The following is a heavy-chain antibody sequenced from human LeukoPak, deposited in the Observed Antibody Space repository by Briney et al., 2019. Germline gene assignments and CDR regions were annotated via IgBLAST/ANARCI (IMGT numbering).Heavy chain of an antibody. CDR3: ARSPYSSGWTHLNWFDP. V-gene: IGHV7-4-1*02. J-gene: IGHJ5*02. Sequence: AASVKVSCKASGYTFTGYYMHWVRQAPGQGLEWMGWISTNTGDPTYAQGFTGRFVFSLDTSVSTAYLQISSLKVEDTAVYYCARSPYSSGWTHLNWFDPWGQGTLVTVSS. CDR2: ISTNTGDP. CDR1: GYTFTGYY. D-gene: IGHD6-19*01.